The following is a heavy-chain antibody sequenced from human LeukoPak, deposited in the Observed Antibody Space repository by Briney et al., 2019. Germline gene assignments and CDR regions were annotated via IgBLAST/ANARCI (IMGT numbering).Heavy chain of an antibody. V-gene: IGHV4-59*01. J-gene: IGHJ4*02. D-gene: IGHD3-10*01. CDR3: ARAVGGDGSGSL. CDR2: IYYRVAS. CDR1: GDSISTYY. Sequence: SETLSLTCTVSGDSISTYYWSWIRQPPGKGLEWIGYIYYRVASDYNPSLKSRVTMSVDMSTRQISLKLSSVTAADTAVYYCARAVGGDGSGSLWGPGTLVTVSS.